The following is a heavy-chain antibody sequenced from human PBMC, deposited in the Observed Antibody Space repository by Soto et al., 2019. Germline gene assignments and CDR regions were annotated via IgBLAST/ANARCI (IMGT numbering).Heavy chain of an antibody. Sequence: PSKTLSLTCIVHVGSFSSFCWSWIRQPPGKGLEWIGYICYSDITNYNPSLKSRATISVDTTTNQFSLKLSSVTAADTAVYYCATGYYINSWNNGHYEYWCHGVLVT. D-gene: IGHD3-10*01. CDR3: ATGYYINSWNNGHYEY. V-gene: IGHV4-59*01. CDR1: VGSFSSFC. CDR2: ICYSDIT. J-gene: IGHJ4*03.